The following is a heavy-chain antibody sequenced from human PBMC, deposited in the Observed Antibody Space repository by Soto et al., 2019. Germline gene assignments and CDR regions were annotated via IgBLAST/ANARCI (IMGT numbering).Heavy chain of an antibody. J-gene: IGHJ3*02. CDR2: IWYDGSNK. V-gene: IGHV3-33*01. CDR3: SRDWRGNTEGAFDI. Sequence: QVQLVESGGGVVQPGRSLRLSCAASGFPFSDYGMHWVRQAPGKGPEWVAVIWYDGSNKYSVDSVNGRFTISRENSKNRLYLQMNSLRVEYTAVYYCSRDWRGNTEGAFDIWGQGTTVTVSS. CDR1: GFPFSDYG. D-gene: IGHD3-3*01.